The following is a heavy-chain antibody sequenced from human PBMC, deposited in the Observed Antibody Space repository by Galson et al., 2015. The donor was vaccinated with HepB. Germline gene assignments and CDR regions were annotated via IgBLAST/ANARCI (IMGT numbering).Heavy chain of an antibody. J-gene: IGHJ4*02. Sequence: QSGAEVKKPGESLRISCKGFEYTFTSYWINWVRQVPGKGLEWMGRIDPSDSYTNYSPSFQGHVTISAKKSISTVYLQWSSLKASDTAMYYCAREGGYYGSGSYRYWGQGTLVTVSS. CDR1: EYTFTSYW. V-gene: IGHV5-10-1*01. D-gene: IGHD3-10*01. CDR3: AREGGYYGSGSYRY. CDR2: IDPSDSYT.